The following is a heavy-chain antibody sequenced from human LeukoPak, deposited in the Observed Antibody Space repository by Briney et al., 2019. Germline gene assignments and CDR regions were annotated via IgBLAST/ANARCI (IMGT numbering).Heavy chain of an antibody. Sequence: PGRSLRLSCAASGFTFSSYAMHWVRQAPGKGLEWVAVISYDGSNKYYADSVKGRFTISRDNSKDTLYLQMNSLRAEDTAVYYCARWGSTHVDYWGQGTLVTVSS. J-gene: IGHJ4*02. CDR3: ARWGSTHVDY. D-gene: IGHD5/OR15-5a*01. V-gene: IGHV3-30-3*01. CDR1: GFTFSSYA. CDR2: ISYDGSNK.